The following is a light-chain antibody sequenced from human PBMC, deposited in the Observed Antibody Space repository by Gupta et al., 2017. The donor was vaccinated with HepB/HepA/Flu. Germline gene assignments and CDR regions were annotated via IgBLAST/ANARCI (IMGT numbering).Light chain of an antibody. CDR3: QSYDSSRSGVV. Sequence: QSVLTHPPSLSAAPGHRVTISCTWSSSNIGAGYDVHWYQQLPGTAPKLLIYGNSNRPSGVPDRCSGSKYGTSASLAITGLQAEDEADYYCQSYDSSRSGVVFGGGTKLTGL. V-gene: IGLV1-40*01. CDR1: SSNIGAGYD. CDR2: GNS. J-gene: IGLJ2*01.